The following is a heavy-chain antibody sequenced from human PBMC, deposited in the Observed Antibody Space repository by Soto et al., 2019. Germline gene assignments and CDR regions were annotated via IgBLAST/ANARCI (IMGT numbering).Heavy chain of an antibody. J-gene: IGHJ6*02. CDR1: GFTFSSYG. Sequence: VQLLESGGGLVQPGGSLRLSCAASGFTFSSYGMHWVRQAPGKGLEWVAVIWYDGSNKYYADSVKGRFTISRDNSKNTLYLQMNSLRAEDTAVYYCASYYYGSGSYYRVDGMDVWGQGTTVTVSS. V-gene: IGHV3-33*01. CDR3: ASYYYGSGSYYRVDGMDV. CDR2: IWYDGSNK. D-gene: IGHD3-10*01.